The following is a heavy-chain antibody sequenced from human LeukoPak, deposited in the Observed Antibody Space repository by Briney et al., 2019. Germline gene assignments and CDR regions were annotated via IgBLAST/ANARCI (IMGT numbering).Heavy chain of an antibody. CDR3: ASSLVAGTRGWFDP. V-gene: IGHV4-34*01. CDR1: GGSFSGYY. Sequence: LETLSLTCAVYGGSFSGYYWSWIRQPPGKGLEWIGEINHSGSTNYNPSLKSRVTISVDTSKNQFSLKLSSVTAADTAVYYCASSLVAGTRGWFDPWGQGTLVTVSS. D-gene: IGHD6-19*01. J-gene: IGHJ5*02. CDR2: INHSGST.